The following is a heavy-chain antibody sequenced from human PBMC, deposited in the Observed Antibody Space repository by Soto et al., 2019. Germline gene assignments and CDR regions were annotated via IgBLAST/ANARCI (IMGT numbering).Heavy chain of an antibody. V-gene: IGHV3-48*01. CDR3: AREDGYDSPVAVAGTDAQTDY. CDR2: ISSSSSTI. J-gene: IGHJ4*02. D-gene: IGHD6-19*01. Sequence: GGSLRLSCAASGFTFSSYSMNWVRQAPGKGLEWVSYISSSSSTIYYADSVKGRFTISRDNAKNSLYLQMNSLRAEDTAVYYCAREDGYDSPVAVAGTDAQTDYWGQGTLVTVSS. CDR1: GFTFSSYS.